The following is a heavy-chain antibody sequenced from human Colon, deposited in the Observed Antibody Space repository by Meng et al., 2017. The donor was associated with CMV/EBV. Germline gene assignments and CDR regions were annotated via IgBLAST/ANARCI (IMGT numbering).Heavy chain of an antibody. V-gene: IGHV3-53*01. CDR2: IYSGSTTT. D-gene: IGHD1-26*01. Sequence: GGSLRLSCAASGFPVSANYMAWFRQAPGRGLEWVSTIYSGSTTTLYADSVKGRFSISTGSSNNTLYLQMSSLRDEDTAVYYCAREGYFRGFVNWGQGTLVTVSS. J-gene: IGHJ4*02. CDR1: GFPVSANY. CDR3: AREGYFRGFVN.